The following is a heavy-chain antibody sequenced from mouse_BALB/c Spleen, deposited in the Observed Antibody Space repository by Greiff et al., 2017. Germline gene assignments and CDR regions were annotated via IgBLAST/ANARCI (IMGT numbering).Heavy chain of an antibody. Sequence: QVQLQQSGAELMKPGASVKISCKATGYTFSSYWIEWVKQRPGHGLEWIGEILPGSGSTNYNEKFKGKATFTADTSSNTAYMQLSSLTSEDSAVYYCARVRRWFAYWGQGTLVTVSA. CDR3: ARVRRWFAY. V-gene: IGHV1-9*01. CDR1: GYTFSSYW. D-gene: IGHD1-2*01. J-gene: IGHJ3*01. CDR2: ILPGSGST.